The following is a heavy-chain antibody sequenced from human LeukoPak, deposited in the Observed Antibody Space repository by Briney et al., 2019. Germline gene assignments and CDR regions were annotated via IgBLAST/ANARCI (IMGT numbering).Heavy chain of an antibody. CDR1: GYTFTNYH. J-gene: IGHJ3*02. V-gene: IGHV1-2*06. CDR2: VKPKSGDS. D-gene: IGHD2-8*01. Sequence: ASVRVSCKASGYTFTNYHMHWVRQAPGQGLEWLGLVKPKSGDSDFVQKFRGRVTVTTDVSTTTIHMELSNLRSDDTAVYYCARDRGVPGPGNALDIWGQGTMVTVSS. CDR3: ARDRGVPGPGNALDI.